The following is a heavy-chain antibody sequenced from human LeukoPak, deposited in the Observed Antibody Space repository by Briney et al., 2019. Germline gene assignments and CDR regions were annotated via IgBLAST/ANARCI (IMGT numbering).Heavy chain of an antibody. J-gene: IGHJ4*02. CDR3: ARAYSSGLVKYFDY. V-gene: IGHV3-23*01. Sequence: GGSLRLSCAASGFTFSSYAMSWVRQAPGKGLEWVSAISGSGGSTYYADSVKGRFTISRHNSKNTLYLQMNSLRAEDTAVYYCARAYSSGLVKYFDYWGQGTLVTVSS. D-gene: IGHD6-19*01. CDR2: ISGSGGST. CDR1: GFTFSSYA.